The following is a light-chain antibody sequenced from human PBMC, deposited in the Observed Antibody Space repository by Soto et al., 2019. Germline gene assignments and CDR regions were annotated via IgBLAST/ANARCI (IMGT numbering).Light chain of an antibody. CDR2: GAS. Sequence: EVVLTQSPATLSLSPGERATLSCRASENVRTFVDWYQQKPGQAPRLLIYGASNRATGIPARLSGSGSGTDFTLTTSNLEPEDFAVYYCQQHSHWPPWTFGQGTKVEIQ. CDR3: QQHSHWPPWT. J-gene: IGKJ1*01. V-gene: IGKV3-11*01. CDR1: ENVRTF.